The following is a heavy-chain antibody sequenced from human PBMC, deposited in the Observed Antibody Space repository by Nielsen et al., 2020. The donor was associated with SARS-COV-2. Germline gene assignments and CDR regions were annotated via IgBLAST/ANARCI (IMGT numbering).Heavy chain of an antibody. D-gene: IGHD6-13*01. Sequence: GGSLRLSCEASGFTISRYGMHWVRQAPGKGLEWVTFISYAGSVQYYADSVKGRFTISTDISKNTLYLQMNSLRAEDTAVYYCTKGAQLGDYWGQGTLVTVSS. CDR2: ISYAGSVQ. CDR3: TKGAQLGDY. J-gene: IGHJ4*02. CDR1: GFTISRYG. V-gene: IGHV3-30*18.